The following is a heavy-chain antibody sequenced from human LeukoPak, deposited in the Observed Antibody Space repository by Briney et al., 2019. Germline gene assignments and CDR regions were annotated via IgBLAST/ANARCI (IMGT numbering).Heavy chain of an antibody. Sequence: PSETLSLTCTVSGDSMKNSYWTWIRQPVGNAMEWIWRVSASGCTSHNPALKRRGIMSVDVSTNQFSLTLTSVTDAETAVYFCAKDLSSPRRGLNYGPSFDPWGRGNLVTVSS. D-gene: IGHD5-18*01. J-gene: IGHJ5*02. CDR2: VSASGCT. V-gene: IGHV4-4*07. CDR1: GDSMKNSY. CDR3: AKDLSSPRRGLNYGPSFDP.